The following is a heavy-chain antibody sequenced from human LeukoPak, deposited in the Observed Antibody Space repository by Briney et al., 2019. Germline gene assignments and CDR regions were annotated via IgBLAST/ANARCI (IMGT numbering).Heavy chain of an antibody. J-gene: IGHJ4*02. D-gene: IGHD4-23*01. CDR1: GFTFGDYV. Sequence: GGSLRLSCRSSGFTFGDYVMTWVRQAPGKGLEWVGFIRSKVYGGTTEYAASVKGRFIISRDDSKSIAYLQMNSLETEDTAVYYCTRDYGGFDYWGQGTLVTDSS. CDR2: IRSKVYGGTT. CDR3: TRDYGGFDY. V-gene: IGHV3-49*04.